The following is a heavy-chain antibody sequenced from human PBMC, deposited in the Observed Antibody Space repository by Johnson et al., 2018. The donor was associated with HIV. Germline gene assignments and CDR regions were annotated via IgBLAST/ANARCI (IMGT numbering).Heavy chain of an antibody. CDR2: ISYDGSNK. CDR1: GFTFSSYG. V-gene: IGHV3-30*03. Sequence: QVQLVEYGGGVVQPGRSLRLSCAASGFTFSSYGMHWVRQAPGKGLEWVAVISYDGSNKYYADSVRGRFTISRDNSKHTLYLQLNSLRGGDTALYYCARGGAHDAFDIWGQGTMVTVSS. J-gene: IGHJ3*02. D-gene: IGHD3-16*01. CDR3: ARGGAHDAFDI.